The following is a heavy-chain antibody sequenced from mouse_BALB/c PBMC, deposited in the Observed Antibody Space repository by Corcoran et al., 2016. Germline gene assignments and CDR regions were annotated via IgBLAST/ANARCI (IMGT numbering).Heavy chain of an antibody. V-gene: IGHV9-3-1*01. J-gene: IGHJ2*01. Sequence: QIQLVQSGPELKKPGETVKISCKASGYTFTNYGMNWVKQAPGKGLKWMGWINTYTGEPTYADDFKGRFAFSLETSASTAYLQINNLKNEDTATYFCAREGELLRLQSYFDYWGQGTTLTVSS. CDR2: INTYTGEP. CDR3: AREGELLRLQSYFDY. CDR1: GYTFTNYG. D-gene: IGHD1-2*01.